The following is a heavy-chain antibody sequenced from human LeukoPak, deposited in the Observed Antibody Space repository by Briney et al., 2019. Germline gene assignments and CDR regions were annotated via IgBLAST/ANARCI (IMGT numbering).Heavy chain of an antibody. V-gene: IGHV4-34*01. CDR3: ARAKYDFWSGYYNVDH. Sequence: SETLSLTCAVYGGSFSGYYWSWIRQPPGKGLEWIGEINHSGSTNYNPSLKSRATISVDTSKNQFSLKLSSVTAADTAVYYCARAKYDFWSGYYNVDHWGQGTLVTVSS. J-gene: IGHJ4*02. D-gene: IGHD3-3*01. CDR1: GGSFSGYY. CDR2: INHSGST.